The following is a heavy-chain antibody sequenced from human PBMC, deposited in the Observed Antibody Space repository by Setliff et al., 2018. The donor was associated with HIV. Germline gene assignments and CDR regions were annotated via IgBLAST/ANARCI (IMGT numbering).Heavy chain of an antibody. D-gene: IGHD1-26*01. J-gene: IGHJ3*02. CDR3: ARASGGNSVENGFDI. CDR1: DNTFTNYG. CDR2: ISNYNGNT. V-gene: IGHV1-18*01. Sequence: ASVKGSCKTSDNTFTNYGIYWVRQAPGQGLEWMGWISNYNGNTNYAQKFHGRVTMTTDTSTRTAYMEMRGLTDDDTAVYYCARASGGNSVENGFDIWGQGTMVTVSS.